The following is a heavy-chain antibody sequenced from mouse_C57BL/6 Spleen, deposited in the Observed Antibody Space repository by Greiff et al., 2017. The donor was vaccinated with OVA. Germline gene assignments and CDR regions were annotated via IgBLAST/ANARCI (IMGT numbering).Heavy chain of an antibody. CDR2: IYPSDSET. CDR3: ARGQAFAY. Sequence: VQLQQPGAELVRPGSSVKLSCKASGYTFTSYWMDWVKQRPGQGLEWIGNIYPSDSETHYNQKFKDKATLTVDKSSSTAYMQLSSLTSEDSAVYYCARGQAFAYWGQGTLVTVSA. V-gene: IGHV1-61*01. D-gene: IGHD3-2*02. CDR1: GYTFTSYW. J-gene: IGHJ3*01.